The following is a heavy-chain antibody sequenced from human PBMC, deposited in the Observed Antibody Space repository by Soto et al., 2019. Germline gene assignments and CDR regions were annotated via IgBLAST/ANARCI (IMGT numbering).Heavy chain of an antibody. D-gene: IGHD2-2*01. Sequence: KTSETLSLTCTVSGGSISSYYWSWIRQPAGKGLEWIGRIYTSGSTNYNPSLKSRVTMSVDTSKNQFSLKLSSVTAADTAVYYCARDCSSNSCYDVFDYWGQGTLVTVSS. J-gene: IGHJ4*02. CDR2: IYTSGST. CDR3: ARDCSSNSCYDVFDY. CDR1: GGSISSYY. V-gene: IGHV4-4*07.